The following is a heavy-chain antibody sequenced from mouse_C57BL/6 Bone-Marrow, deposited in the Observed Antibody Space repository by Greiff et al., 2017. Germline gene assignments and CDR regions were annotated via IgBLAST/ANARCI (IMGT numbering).Heavy chain of an antibody. CDR3: ERAGNSYDYYLDY. D-gene: IGHD2-4*01. V-gene: IGHV10-3*01. CDR2: IRSKGSNYAT. J-gene: IGHJ2*01. Sequence: EVMLVESGGGLVQPKGSLKLSCAASGFTFNTYAMHWVRQAPGKGLEWVARIRSKGSNYATYYADSVKDRFPSSRADSKSMFYLQMNNMKTEDTAMYYCERAGNSYDYYLDYWGQGTTLTVSS. CDR1: GFTFNTYA.